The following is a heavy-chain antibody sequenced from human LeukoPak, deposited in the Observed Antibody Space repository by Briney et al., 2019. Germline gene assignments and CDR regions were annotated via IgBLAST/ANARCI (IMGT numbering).Heavy chain of an antibody. Sequence: SETLSLTCTVSGGSVSSGGFYWTWIRQPPGKGLEWIGYIYYSGSTNYIPSLRSRLTISVDTSKNQFSLKLSSVTAADTAVHYCAREDITGTASYFDYWDQGTLVTVSS. D-gene: IGHD1-7*01. CDR3: AREDITGTASYFDY. CDR2: IYYSGST. CDR1: GGSVSSGGFY. J-gene: IGHJ4*02. V-gene: IGHV4-61*08.